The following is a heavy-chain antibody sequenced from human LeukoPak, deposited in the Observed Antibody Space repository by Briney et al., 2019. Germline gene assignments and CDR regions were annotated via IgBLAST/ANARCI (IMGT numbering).Heavy chain of an antibody. CDR3: TRNMIVGYLGLFEP. Sequence: ASVNVSCKASVYTFTGYYMHWVRQAPGQEVEWMGWINPNSVVTNYAQRFQARVTMTSHTSLSTAYIQLSRLISTYKARYYFTRNMIVGYLGLFEPWGQGNLVTVSS. V-gene: IGHV1-2*02. CDR1: VYTFTGYY. D-gene: IGHD3-22*01. CDR2: INPNSVVT. J-gene: IGHJ5*02.